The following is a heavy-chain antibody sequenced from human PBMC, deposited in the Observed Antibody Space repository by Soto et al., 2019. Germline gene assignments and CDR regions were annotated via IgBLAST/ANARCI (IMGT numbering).Heavy chain of an antibody. CDR3: AGLVRVYYYGMDV. V-gene: IGHV4-39*01. D-gene: IGHD3-10*01. Sequence: PSETLSLTCTFSGGSISSSSYYWGWIRQPPGKGLEWIGSIYYSGSTYYNPSLKSRVTISVDTSKNQFSLKLSSVTAADTAVYYCAGLVRVYYYGMDVWGQGTTVTVSS. CDR1: GGSISSSSYY. J-gene: IGHJ6*02. CDR2: IYYSGST.